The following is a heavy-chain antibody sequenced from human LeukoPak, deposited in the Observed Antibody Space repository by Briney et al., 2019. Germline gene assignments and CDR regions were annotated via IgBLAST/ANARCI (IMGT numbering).Heavy chain of an antibody. D-gene: IGHD3-22*01. CDR3: ARVGYYYDSSGYYYAFDI. CDR2: IYYSGST. CDR1: GGSVSSGSYY. V-gene: IGHV4-61*01. Sequence: PSETLSLTCTVSGGSVSSGSYYWSWIRQPPGKGLEWIGYIYYSGSTNYNPSLKSRVTISVDTSKNQFSLKLSSVTAADTAVYYCARVGYYYDSSGYYYAFDIWGQGTMVTVSS. J-gene: IGHJ3*02.